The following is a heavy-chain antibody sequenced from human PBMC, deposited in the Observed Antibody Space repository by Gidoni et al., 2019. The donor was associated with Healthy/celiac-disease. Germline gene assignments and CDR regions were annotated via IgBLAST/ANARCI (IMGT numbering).Heavy chain of an antibody. J-gene: IGHJ3*02. CDR3: ARLPYCGGDCPSAFDI. Sequence: QVTLKESGPVLVNPTETLTLTCTVSGFSLSNARMGVSWIRQPPGKALEWLAHIFSNDEKSYSTSLKSRLTISKDTSKSQVVLTMTNMDPVDTATYYCARLPYCGGDCPSAFDIWGQGTMVTVSS. CDR2: IFSNDEK. D-gene: IGHD2-21*02. V-gene: IGHV2-26*01. CDR1: GFSLSNARMG.